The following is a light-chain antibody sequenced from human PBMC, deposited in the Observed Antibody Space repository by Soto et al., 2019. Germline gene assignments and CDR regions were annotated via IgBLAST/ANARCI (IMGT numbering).Light chain of an antibody. Sequence: QAVLTQPASVSGSPGQSITISCTGTSTDVGAYDRVSWYQQHPGKAPKLLIYDVSSRPSGVSDRFSGSKSGNTASLSISGLQSDDEADYYCTSLSPSPTLGVFGGGTKLTV. J-gene: IGLJ3*02. V-gene: IGLV2-14*03. CDR2: DVS. CDR3: TSLSPSPTLGV. CDR1: STDVGAYDR.